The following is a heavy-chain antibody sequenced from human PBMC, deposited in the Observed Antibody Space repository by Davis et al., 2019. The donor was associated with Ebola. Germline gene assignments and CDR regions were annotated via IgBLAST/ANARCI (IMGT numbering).Heavy chain of an antibody. CDR3: ARDYGDFWLGYYYYGMDV. V-gene: IGHV3-33*01. CDR2: IWYDGSRK. D-gene: IGHD4-17*01. CDR1: GFNFRSYG. J-gene: IGHJ6*02. Sequence: GGSLRLSCAASGFNFRSYGMHWVRQAPDKGLEWVAVIWYDGSRKYYGDSVKGRFTISRDNSNNLLYLQMNSLRAEDTAVYYCARDYGDFWLGYYYYGMDVWGQGTTVTVSS.